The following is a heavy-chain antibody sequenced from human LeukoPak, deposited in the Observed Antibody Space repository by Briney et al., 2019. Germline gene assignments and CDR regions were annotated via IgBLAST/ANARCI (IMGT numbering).Heavy chain of an antibody. CDR3: ARGYTYGQLDS. V-gene: IGHV1-8*01. CDR1: GYTFTNYD. Sequence: ASVKVSCKTSGYTFTNYDINWVRQAPGQGLEWMAWMNPNSGHTDFTQKFQGRLTMTRNTPMSTAYMELSSLRSDDTAVYYCARGYTYGQLDSWGQGTLVTVSS. D-gene: IGHD5-18*01. CDR2: MNPNSGHT. J-gene: IGHJ4*02.